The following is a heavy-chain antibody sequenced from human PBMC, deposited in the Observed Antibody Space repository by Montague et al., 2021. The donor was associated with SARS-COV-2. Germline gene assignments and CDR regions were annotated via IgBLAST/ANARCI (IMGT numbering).Heavy chain of an antibody. V-gene: IGHV4-34*01. Sequence: SETLSLTCAVSGGSFSDYDWTLIRQPPGKGLEWLGEIDHTGRTNYNPSLKSRVTLSLDTSKNHLSLKLTSVTAADTAVYYCARGLVWGATSGFDIWGQGTRVTVSS. CDR1: GGSFSDYD. D-gene: IGHD3-16*01. CDR2: IDHTGRT. J-gene: IGHJ3*02. CDR3: ARGLVWGATSGFDI.